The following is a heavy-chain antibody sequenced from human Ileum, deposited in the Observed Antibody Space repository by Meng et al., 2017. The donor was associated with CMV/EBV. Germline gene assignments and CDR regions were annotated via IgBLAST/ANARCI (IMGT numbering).Heavy chain of an antibody. CDR3: ARSGGYCSGGSCPDA. Sequence: QVPWVQSGAELKKPGAPVKVSCKASGYTFTSYDISWVRQAPGQGLEWLGWISAYNGNTNYAQKLQGRVTMTTDTSTTTAYMELRSLRSDDTAVYYCARSGGYCSGGSCPDAWGQGTLVTVSS. CDR2: ISAYNGNT. V-gene: IGHV1-18*01. J-gene: IGHJ5*02. D-gene: IGHD2-15*01. CDR1: GYTFTSYD.